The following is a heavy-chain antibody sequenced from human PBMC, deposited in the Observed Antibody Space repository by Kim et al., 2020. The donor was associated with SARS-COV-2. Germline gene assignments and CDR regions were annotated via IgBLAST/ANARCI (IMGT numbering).Heavy chain of an antibody. CDR1: GYTFTSYA. CDR3: ATTYYDFWSGYLRMGLNDAFDI. J-gene: IGHJ3*02. V-gene: IGHV7-4-1*02. CDR2: INTNTGNP. D-gene: IGHD3-3*01. Sequence: ASVKVSCKASGYTFTSYAMNWVRQAPGQGLEWMGWINTNTGNPTYAQGFTGRFVFSLDTSVSTAYLQISSLKAEDTAVYYCATTYYDFWSGYLRMGLNDAFDIWGQGTMVTVSS.